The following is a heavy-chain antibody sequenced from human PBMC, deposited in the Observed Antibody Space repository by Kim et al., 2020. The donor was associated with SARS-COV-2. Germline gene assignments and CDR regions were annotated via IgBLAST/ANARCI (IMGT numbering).Heavy chain of an antibody. CDR2: ISYTTST. CDR3: ASGWRGDYGGDH. D-gene: IGHD3-3*01. CDR1: GVSVSSSTVY. J-gene: IGHJ4*02. Sequence: SETLSLTCTVSGVSVSSSTVYWAWIRQPPGKGLEWIGSISYTTSTYYTPSLKHRVAISVDTSKNHFSLTLGSVTAADTAVYYCASGWRGDYGGDHWGQGTLVPVSS. V-gene: IGHV4-39*02.